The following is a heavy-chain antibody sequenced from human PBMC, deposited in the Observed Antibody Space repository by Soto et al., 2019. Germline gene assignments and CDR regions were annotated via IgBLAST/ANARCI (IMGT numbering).Heavy chain of an antibody. D-gene: IGHD3-22*01. Sequence: SATLSLTCTVSGGSISSTSSYWAWIRQPPGKGLEWVGSIYYLGNTYYNPSLGSRVTISVDTSKNQFSLKLSSVTAAVTSVFYCAGLYPYESSGYHLDYWSQGTLVTVSS. CDR3: AGLYPYESSGYHLDY. V-gene: IGHV4-39*01. J-gene: IGHJ4*02. CDR2: IYYLGNT. CDR1: GGSISSTSSY.